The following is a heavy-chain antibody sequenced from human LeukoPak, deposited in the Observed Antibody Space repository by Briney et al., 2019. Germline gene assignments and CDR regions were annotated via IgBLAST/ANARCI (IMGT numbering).Heavy chain of an antibody. CDR2: FDPEDGET. V-gene: IGHV1-24*01. D-gene: IGHD3-10*01. CDR1: GYTLTELS. J-gene: IGHJ5*02. CDR3: EKVNHVTMVRGFIILFACSAP. Sequence: ASVKVSCKVSGYTLTELSMHWVRQAPGKGLEWMGGFDPEDGETIYAQKFQGRVTMTEDTSTDTAYMELSSLRSEDTAVYYCEKVNHVTMVRGFIILFACSAPWGQGTLVTVSS.